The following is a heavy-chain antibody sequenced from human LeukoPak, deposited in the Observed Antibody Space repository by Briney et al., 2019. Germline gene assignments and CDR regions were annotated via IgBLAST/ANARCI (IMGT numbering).Heavy chain of an antibody. CDR2: ITGGGDSA. D-gene: IGHD3-22*01. Sequence: PGGSLRLSCGASGFTFSSHAMSWVRQTPERGLEWVSAITGGGDSAYYPDSVKGRFTISRDNSKNTLYLQMNNLGVEDTALYYCVSGDTGSGYYYWGQGTLVTVSS. CDR1: GFTFSSHA. CDR3: VSGDTGSGYYY. V-gene: IGHV3-23*01. J-gene: IGHJ4*02.